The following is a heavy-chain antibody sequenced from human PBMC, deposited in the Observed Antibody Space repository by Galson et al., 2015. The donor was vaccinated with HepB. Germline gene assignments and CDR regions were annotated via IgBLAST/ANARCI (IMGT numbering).Heavy chain of an antibody. CDR2: INHSGST. CDR1: GGSFSGYY. CDR3: ARDGAAAGTSWFDP. V-gene: IGHV4-34*01. J-gene: IGHJ5*02. Sequence: LSLTCAVYGGSFSGYYWSWTRQPPGKGLEWIGEINHSGSTNYNPSLKSRVTISVDTSKNQFSLKLSSVTDADTAVYYCARDGAAAGTSWFDPWGQGTLVTVSS. D-gene: IGHD6-13*01.